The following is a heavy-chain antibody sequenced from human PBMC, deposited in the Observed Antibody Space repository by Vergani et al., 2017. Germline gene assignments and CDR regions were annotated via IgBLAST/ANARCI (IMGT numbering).Heavy chain of an antibody. Sequence: QVTLRESGPALVKPTQTLTLTFTFPGFSLSTSGMCVSWIRQPPGKALEWLALIDWDDDKYYSTSLKTRLTISKDTSKIQVVLTMTNMDPVDTATCYCSRIRADSSSWYYFDYWGQGTLVTVSS. CDR2: IDWDDDK. V-gene: IGHV2-70*01. D-gene: IGHD6-13*01. J-gene: IGHJ4*02. CDR1: GFSLSTSGMC. CDR3: SRIRADSSSWYYFDY.